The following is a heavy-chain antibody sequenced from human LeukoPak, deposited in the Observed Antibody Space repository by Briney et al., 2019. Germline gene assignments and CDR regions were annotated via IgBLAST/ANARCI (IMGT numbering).Heavy chain of an antibody. Sequence: ASVKVSCKAPGYTFTSYDINWVRQATGQGLEWMGWMNPNSGNTGYAQKFQGRVTITRNTSISTAYMELSSLRSEDTAVYYCARGLRNYDFWSATVPFDYWGQGTLVTVSS. D-gene: IGHD3-3*01. J-gene: IGHJ4*02. CDR2: MNPNSGNT. CDR1: GYTFTSYD. CDR3: ARGLRNYDFWSATVPFDY. V-gene: IGHV1-8*03.